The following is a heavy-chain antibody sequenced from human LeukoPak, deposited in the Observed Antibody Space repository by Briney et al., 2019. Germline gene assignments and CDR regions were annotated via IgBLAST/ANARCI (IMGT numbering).Heavy chain of an antibody. Sequence: QPGRSLILSCAASRFTFSNYGMHWVRQAPGRGLEWVAVISYDGGDQYYTDSVKGRFTISRDNSKNTLYLQTNSLRAEDTAVYYCAKGYSYGTVYVFDDWGQGTMVTVSS. CDR3: AKGYSYGTVYVFDD. V-gene: IGHV3-30*18. D-gene: IGHD5-18*01. CDR1: RFTFSNYG. CDR2: ISYDGGDQ. J-gene: IGHJ3*01.